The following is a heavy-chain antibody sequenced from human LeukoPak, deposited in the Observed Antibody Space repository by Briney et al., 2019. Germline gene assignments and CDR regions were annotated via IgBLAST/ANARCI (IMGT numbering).Heavy chain of an antibody. CDR1: GFTFDDYA. V-gene: IGHV3-9*01. CDR3: AKSARPRIQLWYNWFDP. D-gene: IGHD5-18*01. CDR2: ISWNSGSI. Sequence: PGRSLRLSCAASGFTFDDYAMHWVRQAPGKGLEWVSGISWNSGSIGYADSVKGRFTISRDNAKNSLYLQMNSLRAEDTALYYCAKSARPRIQLWYNWFDPWGQGTLVTVSS. J-gene: IGHJ5*02.